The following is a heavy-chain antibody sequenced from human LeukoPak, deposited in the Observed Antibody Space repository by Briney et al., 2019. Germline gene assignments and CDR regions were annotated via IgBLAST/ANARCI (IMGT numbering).Heavy chain of an antibody. CDR2: IKQDGSEK. CDR3: AREVTPYY. D-gene: IGHD2-15*01. V-gene: IGHV3-7*01. J-gene: IGHJ4*02. CDR1: GFTFSSYW. Sequence: PGGSLRLSCVASGFTFSSYWMSWVRQAPGKGLEWVANIKQDGSEKYYVDSVKGRFTISRDNAKNSLYLQMNSLRAEDTAVYYCAREVTPYYWGQGTLVTVSS.